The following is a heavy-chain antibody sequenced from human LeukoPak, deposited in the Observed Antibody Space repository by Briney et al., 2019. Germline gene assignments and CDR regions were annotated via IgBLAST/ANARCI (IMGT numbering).Heavy chain of an antibody. D-gene: IGHD5-12*01. Sequence: PGGSLRLSCAASGFTFXXXXXXWVRQAPGKXLXXXXVISYDGSNKYYADXVKGRFTISSDNSKNTLYLQMNSLRAEDTAVYYCARAADQDIVAPGDWGQGTLVTVSS. CDR2: ISYDGSNK. J-gene: IGHJ4*02. CDR1: GFTFXXXX. V-gene: IGHV3-30*03. CDR3: ARAADQDIVAPGD.